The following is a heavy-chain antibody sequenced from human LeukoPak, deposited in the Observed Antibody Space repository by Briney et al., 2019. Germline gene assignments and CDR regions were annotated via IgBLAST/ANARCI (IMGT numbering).Heavy chain of an antibody. Sequence: GGSLRLSCAASGFTFSSYWMSWVRQAPGKGLEWVANIKQDGSEKYYVDSVKGRFTISRDNAKNSLYLQMNSLRAEDTAVYYWAREAEHIVVVLAARDRYYYYMDVWGKGTTVTVSS. CDR2: IKQDGSEK. CDR3: AREAEHIVVVLAARDRYYYYMDV. V-gene: IGHV3-7*01. CDR1: GFTFSSYW. D-gene: IGHD2-2*01. J-gene: IGHJ6*03.